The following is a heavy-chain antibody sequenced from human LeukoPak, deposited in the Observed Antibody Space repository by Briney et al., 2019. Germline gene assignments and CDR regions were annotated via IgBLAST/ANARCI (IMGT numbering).Heavy chain of an antibody. CDR3: ARGGFSHAFDV. J-gene: IGHJ3*01. CDR1: GFAFRSYW. CDR2: VDNDGSDT. V-gene: IGHV3-74*01. D-gene: IGHD5-12*01. Sequence: GGSLRLSCAASGFAFRSYWIHWVRQVPGKWLVWVGRVDNDGSDTIYADSVRGRFTVSRDNAKNTVYLQMNSLRVEDTAVYFCARGGFSHAFDVWGQGTVVTVSS.